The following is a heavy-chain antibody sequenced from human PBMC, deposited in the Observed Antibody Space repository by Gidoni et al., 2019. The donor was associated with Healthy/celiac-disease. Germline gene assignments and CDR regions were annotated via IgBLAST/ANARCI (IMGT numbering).Heavy chain of an antibody. CDR3: ATMTTGYYYYGMDV. D-gene: IGHD4-4*01. CDR2: MNPNSGNT. Sequence: QVQLVQSGAEVKKPGASVKVSCKASGYTFTSYDINWVRQATGQGLEWMGWMNPNSGNTGYAQKFQGRVTMTRNTSISTAYMELSSLRSEDTAVYYCATMTTGYYYYGMDVWGQGTTVTVSS. J-gene: IGHJ6*02. CDR1: GYTFTSYD. V-gene: IGHV1-8*01.